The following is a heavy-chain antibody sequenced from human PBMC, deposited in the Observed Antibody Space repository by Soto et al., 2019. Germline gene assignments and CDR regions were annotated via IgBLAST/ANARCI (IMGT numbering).Heavy chain of an antibody. Sequence: PSETLSLTCAVSGGSISSGGYSWSWIRQPPGQGLEWIGYLYYGGTTYSNPSLKSRVSISGDWSKNQFSLKLNSVTAAETAVYYGGGGATGMAPLQHWGQGTLVTVSS. V-gene: IGHV4-30-2*01. CDR1: GGSISSGGYS. CDR3: GGGATGMAPLQH. CDR2: LYYGGTT. D-gene: IGHD6-13*01. J-gene: IGHJ1*01.